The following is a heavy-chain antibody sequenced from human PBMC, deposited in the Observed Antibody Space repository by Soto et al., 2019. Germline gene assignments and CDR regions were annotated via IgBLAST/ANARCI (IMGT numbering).Heavy chain of an antibody. V-gene: IGHV3-33*01. CDR3: ARGPGPHYYDSSGYPKWFDP. J-gene: IGHJ5*02. CDR2: IWYDGSNK. Sequence: QVQLVESGGGVVQPGRSLRLSCAASGFTFSSYGMHWVRQAPGEGLEWVAVIWYDGSNKYYADSVKGRFTISRDNSKNTLYLQMNSLRAEDTAVYYCARGPGPHYYDSSGYPKWFDPWGQGTLVTVSS. CDR1: GFTFSSYG. D-gene: IGHD3-22*01.